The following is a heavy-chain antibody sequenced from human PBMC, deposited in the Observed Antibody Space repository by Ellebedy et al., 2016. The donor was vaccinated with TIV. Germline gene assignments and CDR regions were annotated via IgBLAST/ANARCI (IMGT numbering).Heavy chain of an antibody. J-gene: IGHJ4*02. CDR2: IYSGCST. Sequence: GESLKISCAASGFTVSSNYMTWVRQAPGKGLEWVSIIYSGCSTYYADSVKDRFTISRDNSKNTLYLQMSSLRAEDTAIYYCARTKYLDYWGQGTLVTVSS. CDR3: ARTKYLDY. V-gene: IGHV3-66*01. CDR1: GFTVSSNY.